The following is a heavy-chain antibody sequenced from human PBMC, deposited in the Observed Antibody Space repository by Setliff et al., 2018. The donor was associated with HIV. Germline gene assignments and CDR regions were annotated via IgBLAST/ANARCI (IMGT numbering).Heavy chain of an antibody. D-gene: IGHD3-10*01. CDR1: GDKSMTYW. Sequence: PGESLKISCQASGDKSMTYWIGWVRQMPGKGLEWMGIIFPGDSDTKYSPSFEGQVTISADKSINTAYLQWTSLRASDTAMYYCAKHMVRGAITGEAFDVWGQGTMGTVSS. CDR3: AKHMVRGAITGEAFDV. V-gene: IGHV5-51*01. J-gene: IGHJ3*01. CDR2: IFPGDSDT.